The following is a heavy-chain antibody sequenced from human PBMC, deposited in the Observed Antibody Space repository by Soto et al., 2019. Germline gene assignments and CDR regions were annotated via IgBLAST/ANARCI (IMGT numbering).Heavy chain of an antibody. J-gene: IGHJ4*02. D-gene: IGHD5-12*01. CDR1: GFSLSSTRMA. Sequence: QITLKESGPTLVKPTQTLTLTCTFSGFSLSSTRMAVGWIRQPPGKALEWLALIYWTDDKRYSPFLKSRLTTAKDTPKNQVVLTTSTLGPVDRCRSYGAHIAVARLGYDFDYWGEGPLVTASS. V-gene: IGHV2-5*01. CDR2: IYWTDDK. CDR3: AHIAVARLGYDFDY.